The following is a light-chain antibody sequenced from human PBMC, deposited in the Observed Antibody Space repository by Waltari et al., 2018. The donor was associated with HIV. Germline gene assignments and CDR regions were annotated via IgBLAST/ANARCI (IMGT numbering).Light chain of an antibody. CDR1: SSNIEHHH. V-gene: IGLV1-36*01. J-gene: IGLJ1*01. Sequence: QSVLTQPPSVSEVPGQRVIISCSGGSSNIEHHHVIWYQHPPGEAPRLLIYLNDVLPSGVSARFSASKSGTSASLAISGLQSEDESDYYCASWDDSLETYVFGTGTKITVL. CDR2: LND. CDR3: ASWDDSLETYV.